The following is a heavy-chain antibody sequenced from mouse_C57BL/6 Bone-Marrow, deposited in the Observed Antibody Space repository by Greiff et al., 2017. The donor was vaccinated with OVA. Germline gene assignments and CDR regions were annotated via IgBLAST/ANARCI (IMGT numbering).Heavy chain of an antibody. CDR1: GYTFTDYY. CDR3: ARTRLRVDY. J-gene: IGHJ2*01. V-gene: IGHV1-76*01. D-gene: IGHD2-4*01. Sequence: QVQLQQSGAELVRPGASVKLSCKASGYTFTDYYINWVKQRPGQGLEWIARIYPGSGNTYYNEKFKGKATLTAEKSSSTAYMQLSSLTSEDSAVYFCARTRLRVDYWGQGTTLTVSS. CDR2: IYPGSGNT.